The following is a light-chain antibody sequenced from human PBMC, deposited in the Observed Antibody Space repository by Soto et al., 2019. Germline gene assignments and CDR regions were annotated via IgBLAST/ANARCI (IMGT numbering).Light chain of an antibody. CDR3: QHYQTFLPLT. J-gene: IGKJ4*01. CDR1: QSVSSNY. CDR2: DAS. Sequence: IVLTQSPGTLSLSPGERATLSCRASQSVSSNYLAWYQQKPGQAPRPLIYDASNRATGIPARFSGSGSGTDFTLTISRLEPEDFGVYYCQHYQTFLPLTFGGGTKVDIK. V-gene: IGKV3-20*01.